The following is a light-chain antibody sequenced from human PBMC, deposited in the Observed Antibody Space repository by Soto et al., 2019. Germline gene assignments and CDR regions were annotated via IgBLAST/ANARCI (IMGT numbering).Light chain of an antibody. CDR1: QGIRND. CDR3: QQSYSTLWT. V-gene: IGKV1-39*01. J-gene: IGKJ1*01. CDR2: DAS. Sequence: INISLSPSSLSASVGDRVTITCRASQGIRNDLGWYQQKPGKAPKLLIYDASSLETGVPSRFSGSGSGTDFTLTISSLQPEDFATYYCQQSYSTLWTFGQGTKVDIK.